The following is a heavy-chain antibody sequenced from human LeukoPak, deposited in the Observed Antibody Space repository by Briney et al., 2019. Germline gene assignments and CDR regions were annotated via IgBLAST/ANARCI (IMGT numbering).Heavy chain of an antibody. Sequence: SVKVSCKASGYTFTSYDINWVRQATGQGLEWMGWINPNSGNTGYAQKFQGRVTITADESTSTAYMELSSLRSEDTAVYYCASALLGIAAAGRFDYWGQGTLVTVSS. CDR1: GYTFTSYD. CDR2: INPNSGNT. CDR3: ASALLGIAAAGRFDY. V-gene: IGHV1-8*01. J-gene: IGHJ4*02. D-gene: IGHD6-13*01.